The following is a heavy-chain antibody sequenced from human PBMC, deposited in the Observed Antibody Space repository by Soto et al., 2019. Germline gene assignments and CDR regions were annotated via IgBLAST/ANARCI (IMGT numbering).Heavy chain of an antibody. V-gene: IGHV3-21*01. Sequence: PGGSLRLSCAASGFTFSSYGMNWVRQAPGKGLKWVSSISSSSSYIYYADSVKGRFTISRDNAKNTLFLQMNSLRAEDTAVYYCVKGGYSSTWSYTWFDPWGHATLVTVSS. CDR1: GFTFSSYG. D-gene: IGHD6-13*01. CDR2: ISSSSSYI. J-gene: IGHJ5*02. CDR3: VKGGYSSTWSYTWFDP.